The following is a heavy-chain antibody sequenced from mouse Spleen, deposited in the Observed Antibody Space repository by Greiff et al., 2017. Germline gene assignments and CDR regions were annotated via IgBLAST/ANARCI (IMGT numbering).Heavy chain of an antibody. CDR2: ISSGGSYT. J-gene: IGHJ1*01. CDR1: GFTFSSYA. CDR3: ASYDGYYRYFDV. Sequence: EVMLVESGGGLVKPGGSLKLSCAASGFTFSSYAMSWVRQTPEKRLEWVATISSGGSYTYYPDSVKGRFTISRDNAKNTLYLQMSSLRSEDTAMYYCASYDGYYRYFDVWGAGTTVTVSS. V-gene: IGHV5-9-1*01. D-gene: IGHD2-3*01.